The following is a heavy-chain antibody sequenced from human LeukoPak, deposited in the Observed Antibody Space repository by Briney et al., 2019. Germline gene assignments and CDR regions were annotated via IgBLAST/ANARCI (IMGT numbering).Heavy chain of an antibody. V-gene: IGHV1-18*01. Sequence: ASVTVSFTASGYTFTSYGISWVRQAPGQGGEWMGWISAYNGNTNYAQKLQGRVTMPTDTSTSTAYMELRSLTSDDTAVYYCARDASDYGDPPDYYYGMDVWGQGTTVTVSS. J-gene: IGHJ6*02. D-gene: IGHD4-17*01. CDR1: GYTFTSYG. CDR2: ISAYNGNT. CDR3: ARDASDYGDPPDYYYGMDV.